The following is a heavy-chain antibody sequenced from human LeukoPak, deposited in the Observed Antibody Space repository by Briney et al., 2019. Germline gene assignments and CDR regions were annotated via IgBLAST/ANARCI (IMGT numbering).Heavy chain of an antibody. Sequence: GASVKVSCKASGYTFTDYYIHWVRQAPGQGLEWMGWINPNSGGTNYAQKFQGRVTMTRDTSISTAYMELSRLGSDDTAVYYCARAYYYGSGLSGHYYYYYMDVWGKGTTVTISS. V-gene: IGHV1-2*02. CDR2: INPNSGGT. CDR3: ARAYYYGSGLSGHYYYYYMDV. J-gene: IGHJ6*03. CDR1: GYTFTDYY. D-gene: IGHD3-10*01.